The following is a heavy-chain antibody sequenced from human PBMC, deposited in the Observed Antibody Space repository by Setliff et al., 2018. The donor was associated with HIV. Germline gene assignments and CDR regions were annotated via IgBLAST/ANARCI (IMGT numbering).Heavy chain of an antibody. CDR2: ISSSGGRT. V-gene: IGHV3-23*01. CDR3: VKVSRGTVVRGVILVGYFDY. J-gene: IGHJ4*02. D-gene: IGHD3-10*02. CDR1: GFTFSNYV. Sequence: GGSLRLSCAASGFTFSNYVMSWVRQTPGKGLEWVSVISSSGGRTYHADSVRGRFTISRDNSKNTLYLQMSSLRVEDTAVYYCVKVSRGTVVRGVILVGYFDYWGQGTLVTVSS.